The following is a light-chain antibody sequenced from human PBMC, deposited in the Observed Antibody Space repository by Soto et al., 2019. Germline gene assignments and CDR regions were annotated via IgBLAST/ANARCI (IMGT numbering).Light chain of an antibody. J-gene: IGLJ1*01. CDR1: KLGDKY. V-gene: IGLV3-1*01. CDR2: QDS. CDR3: QAWDSSLRV. Sequence: SYELTQPPSVSVSPGRTASITCSGDKLGDKYACWYQQKPGQSPVLVIYQDSKRPSGIPERFSGSNSGNTATLTISGTQAMDEADYYCQAWDSSLRVFGTGTKLTVL.